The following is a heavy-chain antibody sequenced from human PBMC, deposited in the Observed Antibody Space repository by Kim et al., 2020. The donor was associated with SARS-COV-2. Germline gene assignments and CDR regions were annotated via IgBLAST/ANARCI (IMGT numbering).Heavy chain of an antibody. CDR2: ISYDGSNK. J-gene: IGHJ4*02. V-gene: IGHV3-30*18. Sequence: GGSLRLSCAASGFTFSSYGMHWVRQAPGKGLEWVAVISYDGSNKYYADSVKGQFTISRDNSKNTLYLQMNSLRAEDTAVYYCAKEGRDCGGWLCYYDSSGHGGFDYWGQGTLVTVSS. CDR3: AKEGRDCGGWLCYYDSSGHGGFDY. D-gene: IGHD3-22*01. CDR1: GFTFSSYG.